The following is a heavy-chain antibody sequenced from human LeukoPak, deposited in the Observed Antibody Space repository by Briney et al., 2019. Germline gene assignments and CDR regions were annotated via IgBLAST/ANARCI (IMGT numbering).Heavy chain of an antibody. J-gene: IGHJ4*02. Sequence: GGSLRLSCAASGFTFSSYAMNWVRQAPGKGLEWVSGTSGSGGSTYYADSVKGRFTISRDNSKNTLYLQMNSLRAEDTAVYYCAKTHYYHSSGGYYFDSWGQGTLVTVSS. CDR2: TSGSGGST. V-gene: IGHV3-23*01. CDR3: AKTHYYHSSGGYYFDS. CDR1: GFTFSSYA. D-gene: IGHD3-22*01.